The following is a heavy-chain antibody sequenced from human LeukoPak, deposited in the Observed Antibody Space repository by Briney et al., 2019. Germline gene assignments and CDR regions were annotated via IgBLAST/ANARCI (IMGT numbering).Heavy chain of an antibody. J-gene: IGHJ4*02. CDR3: ARVDCTGGGCYSRFDY. Sequence: SETLSLTCSVSGGSVRSYYWSWIRQPPGKGLEWIGYIYYSGTTYYNPSLKSRVTISVDTSKNQFSLNLNSVTAADTAVYYCARVDCTGGGCYSRFDYWGQGTLVTVSS. CDR2: IYYSGTT. D-gene: IGHD2-15*01. V-gene: IGHV4-30-4*01. CDR1: GGSVRSYY.